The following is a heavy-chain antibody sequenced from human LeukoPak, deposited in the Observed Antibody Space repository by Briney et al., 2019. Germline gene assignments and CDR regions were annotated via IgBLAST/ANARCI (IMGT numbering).Heavy chain of an antibody. J-gene: IGHJ4*02. CDR3: ARLDISTIKDGDF. Sequence: GGSLRLSCAASGFTFRRHWMSWVRQAPGKGLEWVANIKQDGSEKYYVGSVRRRFTISRDNAKNSLYLQMNSLRAEDTAVYYWARLDISTIKDGDFWGQGTLVTVSS. D-gene: IGHD5-24*01. V-gene: IGHV3-7*01. CDR1: GFTFRRHW. CDR2: IKQDGSEK.